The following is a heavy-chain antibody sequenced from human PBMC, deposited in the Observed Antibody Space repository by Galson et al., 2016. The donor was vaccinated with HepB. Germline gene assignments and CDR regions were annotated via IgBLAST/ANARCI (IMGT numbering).Heavy chain of an antibody. CDR3: ARDFQFGSVSNGY. V-gene: IGHV3-74*01. CDR2: ISHDGSST. Sequence: SLRLSCAASGFTFGNYWMHWVRQAPGKGPVWVSRISHDGSSTSYADSVKGRFTISRDNAKNTLYLQMSSLRAEDTAVYYCARDFQFGSVSNGYWGQGTLVTVSS. J-gene: IGHJ4*02. D-gene: IGHD3-10*01. CDR1: GFTFGNYW.